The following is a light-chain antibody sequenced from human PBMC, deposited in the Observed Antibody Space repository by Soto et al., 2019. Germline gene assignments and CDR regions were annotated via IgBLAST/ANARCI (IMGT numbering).Light chain of an antibody. CDR1: QSVSSS. CDR3: QQHSDWPLT. J-gene: IGKJ4*01. V-gene: IGKV3-11*01. CDR2: DAS. Sequence: EIVFIQSPATLSLSPGERATLSCRASQSVSSSLAWYQQNPGQAPRLLIFDASNRATGIPVRFSGSGSGTDFTLTISSLEPEDFTVYYCQQHSDWPLTFGGGTRVEIK.